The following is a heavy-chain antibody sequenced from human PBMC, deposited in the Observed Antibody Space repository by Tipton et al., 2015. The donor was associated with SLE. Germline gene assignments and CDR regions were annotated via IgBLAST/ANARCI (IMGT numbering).Heavy chain of an antibody. V-gene: IGHV4-39*07. CDR3: ATLNHWFYFDY. CDR2: IYYSGST. Sequence: TLSLTCSVSGGSISSTNYYWDWIRQPPDKGLDWIGSIYYSGSTYYNPSLKSRVTISVDTSKNQFSLKLTSVTAADTAVYYCATLNHWFYFDYWGQGSLVTVST. J-gene: IGHJ4*02. D-gene: IGHD3-9*01. CDR1: GGSISSTNYY.